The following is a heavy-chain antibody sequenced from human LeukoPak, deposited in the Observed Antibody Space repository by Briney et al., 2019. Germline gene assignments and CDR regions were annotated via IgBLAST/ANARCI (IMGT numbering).Heavy chain of an antibody. V-gene: IGHV3-33*01. CDR2: VWYDGSNK. J-gene: IGHJ4*02. CDR3: ARDLWGPMGY. CDR1: GFIFSSYG. Sequence: PGGSLRLSCAASGFIFSSYGMHWVRQAPGKGLEWVAVVWYDGSNKYYADSVKGRFTISRDNAKNSLYLQMNSLRAEDTAVYYCARDLWGPMGYWGQGTLVTVSS. D-gene: IGHD2/OR15-2a*01.